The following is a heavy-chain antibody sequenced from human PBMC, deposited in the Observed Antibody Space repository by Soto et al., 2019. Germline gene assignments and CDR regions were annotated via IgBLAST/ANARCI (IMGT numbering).Heavy chain of an antibody. V-gene: IGHV1-18*04. CDR3: ARDRDFWSGYFLF. Sequence: ASGKVSGKASGYTFTSYGISWVRQAPGQGLEWMGWISANNGNTIYTQKFQGRVTVTTDTSTNTAYMELRSLRSDDTAVYYCARDRDFWSGYFLFWGQGTLVTVSS. J-gene: IGHJ4*02. CDR1: GYTFTSYG. D-gene: IGHD3-3*01. CDR2: ISANNGNT.